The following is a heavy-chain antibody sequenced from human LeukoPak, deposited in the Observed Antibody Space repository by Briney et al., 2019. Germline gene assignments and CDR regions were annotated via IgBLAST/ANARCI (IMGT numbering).Heavy chain of an antibody. CDR3: ARGGTVTTVGYFDY. CDR2: ISYDGSNK. Sequence: GRSLRLSCAASGFTFSSYAMHWVRQAPGKGLEWVAVISYDGSNKYYADSEKGRFTISRDNSKNTLYLQMNSLRAEDTAVYYCARGGTVTTVGYFDYWGQGTLVTVSS. D-gene: IGHD4-23*01. CDR1: GFTFSSYA. J-gene: IGHJ4*02. V-gene: IGHV3-30*04.